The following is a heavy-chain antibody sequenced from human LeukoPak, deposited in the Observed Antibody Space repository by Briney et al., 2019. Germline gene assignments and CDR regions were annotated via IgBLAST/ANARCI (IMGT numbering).Heavy chain of an antibody. CDR1: GGTFSSYA. V-gene: IGHV1-69*13. CDR2: IIPIFGTA. J-gene: IGHJ4*02. Sequence: SVKVSCKASGGTFSSYAISWVRQAPGQGLEWMGGIIPIFGTANYAQKFQGRVTITADESTSTAYMELSSLRSEDTAVYYCARTLKSVYYFDYWGQGTLVTVSS. CDR3: ARTLKSVYYFDY. D-gene: IGHD2-8*01.